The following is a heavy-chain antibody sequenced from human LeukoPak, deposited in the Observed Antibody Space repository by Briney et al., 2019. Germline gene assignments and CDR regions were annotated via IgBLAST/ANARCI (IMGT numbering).Heavy chain of an antibody. Sequence: PGGSLRLSCAASGFTFSNYGIHWVRQAPGKGLEWVAFIRYDGTNKYYAESVKGRFTISRDNSKDTLYLQMNSLRTEDTTVYYCAKDSCRSTSCYYMDVXGKGXXVTV. CDR1: GFTFSNYG. CDR2: IRYDGTNK. V-gene: IGHV3-30*02. CDR3: AKDSCRSTSCYYMDV. D-gene: IGHD2-2*01. J-gene: IGHJ6*03.